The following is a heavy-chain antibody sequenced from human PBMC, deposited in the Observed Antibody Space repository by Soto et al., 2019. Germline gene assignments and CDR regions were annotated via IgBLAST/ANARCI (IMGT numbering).Heavy chain of an antibody. CDR1: GFTFDDYA. J-gene: IGHJ4*02. CDR3: AKDASGFSYGHHDY. D-gene: IGHD5-18*01. Sequence: LRLSCAASGFTFDDYAMHWVRQAPGKGLEWVSGISWNSGSIGYADSVKGRFTISRDNAKNSLYLQMNSLRAEDTALYYCAKDASGFSYGHHDYCGQGTSVTVS. CDR2: ISWNSGSI. V-gene: IGHV3-9*01.